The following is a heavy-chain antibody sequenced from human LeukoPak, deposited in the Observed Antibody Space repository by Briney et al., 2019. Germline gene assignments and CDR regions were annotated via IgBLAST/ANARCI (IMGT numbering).Heavy chain of an antibody. CDR1: GGSISSWY. V-gene: IGHV4-59*01. J-gene: IGHJ4*02. Sequence: SETLSLTCTVSGGSISSWYWSWIRQPPGKGLEWIGYIYGSGNTNYNPSLKSRVTMSVDTSKNQFSLKLTSVTAADTATYYCARETSLAGFASGLGFNYWGQGILVTVSS. D-gene: IGHD6-19*01. CDR3: ARETSLAGFASGLGFNY. CDR2: IYGSGNT.